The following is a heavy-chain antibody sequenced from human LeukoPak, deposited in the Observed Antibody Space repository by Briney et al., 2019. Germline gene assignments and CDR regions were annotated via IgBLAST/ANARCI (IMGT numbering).Heavy chain of an antibody. J-gene: IGHJ4*02. V-gene: IGHV3-11*04. D-gene: IGHD1/OR15-1a*01. CDR3: ARDGDGTATLDY. CDR1: GFTFSYYY. Sequence: GGSLRLSCAASGFTFSYYYMSWIRQAPGKGLEWVSYISSTGSTIYYADSVKGRFTISRDNAKNSLYLQMNSLRAEDAAVYYCARDGDGTATLDYWGQGTLVTVSS. CDR2: ISSTGSTI.